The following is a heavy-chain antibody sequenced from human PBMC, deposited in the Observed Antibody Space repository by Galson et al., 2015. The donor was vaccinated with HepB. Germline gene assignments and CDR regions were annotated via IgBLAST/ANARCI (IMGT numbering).Heavy chain of an antibody. CDR3: AKDFYGSGSYYTLAFDQ. D-gene: IGHD3-10*01. CDR2: IRGDASNT. V-gene: IGHV3-23*01. CDR1: GFTFSDFA. J-gene: IGHJ4*02. Sequence: SLRLSCAASGFTFSDFAMTWVRQAPGKGLEYVSSIRGDASNTDHAESVRGRFTISRDNSENTVYLQMNSLRVEDTAVYYCAKDFYGSGSYYTLAFDQWGKGTLVTVSS.